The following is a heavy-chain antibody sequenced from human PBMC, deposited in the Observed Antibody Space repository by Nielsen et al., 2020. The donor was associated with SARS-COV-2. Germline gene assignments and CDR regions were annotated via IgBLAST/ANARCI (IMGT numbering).Heavy chain of an antibody. CDR1: GFTFSSYW. J-gene: IGHJ1*01. D-gene: IGHD2-21*01. Sequence: GESLKISCAASGFTFSSYWMSWVRQAPGKGLQWVSSISRVGEKYYADSVKGRFTISRDNSKNTVFLQMNSLSGDDTAVYFCGRLASWGQGTLVIVSS. V-gene: IGHV3-53*01. CDR3: GRLAS. CDR2: ISRVGEK.